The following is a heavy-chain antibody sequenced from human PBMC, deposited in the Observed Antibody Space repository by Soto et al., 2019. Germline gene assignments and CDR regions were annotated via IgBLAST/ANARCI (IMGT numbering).Heavy chain of an antibody. CDR3: AHTSYSSGPNWFDP. Sequence: ESGPTLVNPTQTLTLTCTFSGFSLSTSGVGVGWIRQPPGKALEWLALIYWDDDKRYSPSLKSRLTITKDTSKNQVVLTMTNMDPVDTATYYCAHTSYSSGPNWFDPWGQGALVTVSS. J-gene: IGHJ5*02. CDR2: IYWDDDK. D-gene: IGHD6-19*01. V-gene: IGHV2-5*02. CDR1: GFSLSTSGVG.